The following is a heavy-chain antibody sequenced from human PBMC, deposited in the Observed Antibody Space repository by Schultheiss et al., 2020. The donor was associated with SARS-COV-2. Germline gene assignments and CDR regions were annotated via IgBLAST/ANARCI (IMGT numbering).Heavy chain of an antibody. Sequence: GGSLRLSCAASGFTFSSYGMHWVRQAPGKGLEWVSSIRSSSSYIYYADSLKGRFTISRDNAKNSLYLQMNSLRAEDTAAYYCARDRPHSSRRGYYGMDVWGQGTTVTVSS. CDR2: IRSSSSYI. J-gene: IGHJ6*02. V-gene: IGHV3-21*01. CDR1: GFTFSSYG. D-gene: IGHD6-13*01. CDR3: ARDRPHSSRRGYYGMDV.